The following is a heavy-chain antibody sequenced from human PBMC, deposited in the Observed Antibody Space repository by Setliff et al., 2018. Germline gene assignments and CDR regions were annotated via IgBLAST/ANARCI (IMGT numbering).Heavy chain of an antibody. CDR2: IYWNDEK. V-gene: IGHV2-5*01. CDR3: AHIAGGGNSPRHDY. D-gene: IGHD2-21*01. Sequence: SGPTLVNPTETLTLTCTVSGFSLSTSLVGVGWIRQPPGKALEWLALIYWNDEKRYSPSLKSRLTITKDTSKNQVVLTMTNMDPVDTATYYCAHIAGGGNSPRHDYWGQGTLVTVSS. CDR1: GFSLSTSLVG. J-gene: IGHJ4*02.